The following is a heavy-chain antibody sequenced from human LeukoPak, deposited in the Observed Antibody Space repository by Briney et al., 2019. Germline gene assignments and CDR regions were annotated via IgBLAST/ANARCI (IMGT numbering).Heavy chain of an antibody. CDR3: AKGTSFVITFGGLIADY. V-gene: IGHV3-23*01. Sequence: GGSLRLSCAASGFTFSNYAMSWVRQAPGKGLEWGSVISGSGVSTDYADSVKGRFTIPRDNSKNTLYLQMNTLGAEDTAIYYCAKGTSFVITFGGLIADYWGQGTLVTVSS. CDR1: GFTFSNYA. D-gene: IGHD3-16*02. CDR2: ISGSGVST. J-gene: IGHJ4*02.